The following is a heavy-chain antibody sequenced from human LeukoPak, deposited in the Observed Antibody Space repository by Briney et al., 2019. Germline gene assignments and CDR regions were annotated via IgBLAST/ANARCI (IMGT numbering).Heavy chain of an antibody. J-gene: IGHJ5*01. Sequence: PSQTLSLTCTVSGGSISSGGYYWSWIRQHPGKGLEWIGYIYYSGSTYYNPSLKSRVTISVDTSENQFSLKLSSVTAADTAVYYCARVLSHKYYDFWSGYVSGWFDPWGQGTLVTVSS. V-gene: IGHV4-31*03. CDR2: IYYSGST. CDR1: GGSISSGGYY. D-gene: IGHD3-3*01. CDR3: ARVLSHKYYDFWSGYVSGWFDP.